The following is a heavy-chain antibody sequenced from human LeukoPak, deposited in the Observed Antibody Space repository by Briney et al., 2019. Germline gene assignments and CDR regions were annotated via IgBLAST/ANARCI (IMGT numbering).Heavy chain of an antibody. Sequence: SETLSLTCTVSGGSISGSSYYWGWIRQPPGKGLEWIGSIYYSGSTYYNPSLKSRVTISVDTSKNQFSLRLSSVTAADTALYYCTRRGYSSGWYYFDYWGQGTLVTGSS. D-gene: IGHD6-19*01. J-gene: IGHJ4*02. CDR1: GGSISGSSYY. CDR3: TRRGYSSGWYYFDY. CDR2: IYYSGST. V-gene: IGHV4-39*01.